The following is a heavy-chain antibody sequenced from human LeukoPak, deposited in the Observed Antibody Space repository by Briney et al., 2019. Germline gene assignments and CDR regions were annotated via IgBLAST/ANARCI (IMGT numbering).Heavy chain of an antibody. J-gene: IGHJ4*02. D-gene: IGHD5-18*01. CDR3: ARAHKPYSSGYRIYYFDY. Sequence: PGGSLRLSCAASGFTFSSYAMSWVRQAPGKGLEWVSAISGSGGSTYYADSVKGRFTISRDNSKNTLYLQMNSLRAEDTAVYYCARAHKPYSSGYRIYYFDYWGQGTLVTVSS. CDR1: GFTFSSYA. CDR2: ISGSGGST. V-gene: IGHV3-23*01.